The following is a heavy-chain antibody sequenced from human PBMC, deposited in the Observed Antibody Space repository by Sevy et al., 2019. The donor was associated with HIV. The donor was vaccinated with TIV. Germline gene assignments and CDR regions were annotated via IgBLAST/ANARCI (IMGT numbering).Heavy chain of an antibody. Sequence: ASVKVSCKASGGTFSSYAISWVRQAPGQGLEWMGRIIPIFGTANYEQKFQGRVTITADESTSTAYMELSSLRSEDTAVYYCAREGGSFPELFLDYWGQGTLVTVSS. CDR2: IIPIFGTA. J-gene: IGHJ4*02. D-gene: IGHD1-26*01. V-gene: IGHV1-69*13. CDR3: AREGGSFPELFLDY. CDR1: GGTFSSYA.